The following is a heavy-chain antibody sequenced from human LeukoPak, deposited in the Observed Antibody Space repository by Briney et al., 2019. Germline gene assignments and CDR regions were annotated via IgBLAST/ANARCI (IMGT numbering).Heavy chain of an antibody. J-gene: IGHJ4*02. D-gene: IGHD5-18*01. CDR3: ARDSGYSYADDY. V-gene: IGHV3-48*02. Sequence: GGSLRLSSAASGFTFTSDITQRGRPALEKRVGGVSYITYDSGTIFSADSVKGRFTISRNNAKDSLYMQMSSLSDEDKAVNYCARDSGYSYADDYWGQGTLVTVSS. CDR1: GFTFTSDI. CDR2: ITYDSGTI.